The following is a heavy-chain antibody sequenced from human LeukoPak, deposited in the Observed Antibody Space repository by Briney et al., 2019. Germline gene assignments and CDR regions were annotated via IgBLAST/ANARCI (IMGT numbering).Heavy chain of an antibody. CDR2: INHSGST. Sequence: PSETLSLTCTVSGGSISSYYWSWIRQPPGKGLEWIGEINHSGSTNYNPSLKSRVTISVDTSKNQFSLNLYSVTAADTAVYYCARRGQAGYLYWGQGTLVTVSS. V-gene: IGHV4-34*01. CDR1: GGSISSYY. D-gene: IGHD3-16*02. J-gene: IGHJ4*02. CDR3: ARRGQAGYLY.